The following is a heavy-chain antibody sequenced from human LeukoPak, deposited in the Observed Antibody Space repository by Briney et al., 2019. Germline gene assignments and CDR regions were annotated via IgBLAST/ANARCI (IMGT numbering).Heavy chain of an antibody. D-gene: IGHD6-13*01. CDR1: GFTFDDYA. V-gene: IGHV3-9*01. Sequence: GGSLRLSCAASGFTFDDYAMHWVRQAPGKGLEWVSGISWNSGSIGYADSVKGRFTISRDNSKNTLYLQMNSLRAEDTAVYYCARIKAAAGFTTLDYWGQGTLVTVSS. CDR2: ISWNSGSI. J-gene: IGHJ4*02. CDR3: ARIKAAAGFTTLDY.